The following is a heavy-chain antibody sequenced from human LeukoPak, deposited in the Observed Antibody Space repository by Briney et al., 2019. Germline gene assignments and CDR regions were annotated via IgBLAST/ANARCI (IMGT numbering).Heavy chain of an antibody. D-gene: IGHD4-23*01. CDR3: ARGGNSPGDY. Sequence: PGGSLRLSCEASGLTFSRHAMSWVRQASGKGLEWVSAISGSGGSTYYADSVKGRFTISRDNSKNTLYLQMNSLRAEDTAVYYCARGGNSPGDYWGQGTLVTVSS. J-gene: IGHJ4*02. CDR2: ISGSGGST. V-gene: IGHV3-23*01. CDR1: GLTFSRHA.